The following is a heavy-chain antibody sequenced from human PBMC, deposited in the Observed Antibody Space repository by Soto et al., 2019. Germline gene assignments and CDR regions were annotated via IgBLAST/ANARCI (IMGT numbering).Heavy chain of an antibody. D-gene: IGHD3-3*01. Sequence: GGSLRLSCAASGFTFDDYAMHWVRQAPGKGLEWVSGISWNSGSIGYADSVKGRFTISRDNAKNSLYLQMNSLRAEDTALYYCAKDISEGFLQGDYFDYWGQGTLVTVSS. CDR2: ISWNSGSI. J-gene: IGHJ4*02. CDR1: GFTFDDYA. CDR3: AKDISEGFLQGDYFDY. V-gene: IGHV3-9*01.